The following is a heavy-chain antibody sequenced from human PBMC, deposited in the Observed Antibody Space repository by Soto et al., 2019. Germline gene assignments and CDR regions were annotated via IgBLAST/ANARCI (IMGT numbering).Heavy chain of an antibody. Sequence: GGSLRLSCAASRFTFISFWFHWVRQAPWKGLVWVSHINSDGSSTSYADSVKGRFTISRDNAKNTLYLQMNSLRAEDTVVYYCAKRDIVVVPAIPIYYYYYYMDVWGKGTTVTVSS. CDR2: INSDGSST. V-gene: IGHV3-74*01. CDR1: RFTFISFW. CDR3: AKRDIVVVPAIPIYYYYYYMDV. J-gene: IGHJ6*03. D-gene: IGHD2-2*01.